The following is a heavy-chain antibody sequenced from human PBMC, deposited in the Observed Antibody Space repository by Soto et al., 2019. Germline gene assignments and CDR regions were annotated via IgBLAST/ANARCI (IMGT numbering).Heavy chain of an antibody. CDR3: ARADVGSGSYYNH. J-gene: IGHJ5*02. CDR2: IYHSGST. V-gene: IGHV4-30-2*01. D-gene: IGHD3-10*01. CDR1: GGSINNGGYS. Sequence: SETLSLTCAVSGGSINNGGYSWSWIRQPPGKGLEWIGYIYHSGSTYYNPSLKSRVTISVDRSKNQFSLKLSSVTAADTAVYYCARADVGSGSYYNHWGQGTLVTVSS.